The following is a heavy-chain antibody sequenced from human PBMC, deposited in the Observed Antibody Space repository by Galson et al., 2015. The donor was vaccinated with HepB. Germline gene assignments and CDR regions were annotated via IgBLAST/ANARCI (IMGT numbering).Heavy chain of an antibody. Sequence: SLRLSCATSGFTFRDHAMSWVRQAPGKGLEWVGFIRSKAFGGTTEYAASVKGRFTISRDDSKSIAYLQMNSLKTEDTAVYYCTRRYYGSGSRHIDYWGQGTLVTVSS. CDR3: TRRYYGSGSRHIDY. CDR2: IRSKAFGGTT. CDR1: GFTFRDHA. V-gene: IGHV3-49*04. D-gene: IGHD3-10*01. J-gene: IGHJ4*02.